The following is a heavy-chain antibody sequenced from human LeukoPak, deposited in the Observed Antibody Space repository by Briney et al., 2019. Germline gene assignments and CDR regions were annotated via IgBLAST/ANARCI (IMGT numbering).Heavy chain of an antibody. J-gene: IGHJ5*02. D-gene: IGHD6-13*01. CDR3: ARNWEAGDWFDP. CDR1: GGSISSSYYY. CDR2: IYSSGST. V-gene: IGHV4-39*07. Sequence: SETLSLTCTVSGGSISSSYYYWGWIRQPPGKGLEWIGSIYSSGSTYYNPSLKSRVTISVDTSKNQFSLKLSSVTAADTAVYYCARNWEAGDWFDPWGQGTLVTVSS.